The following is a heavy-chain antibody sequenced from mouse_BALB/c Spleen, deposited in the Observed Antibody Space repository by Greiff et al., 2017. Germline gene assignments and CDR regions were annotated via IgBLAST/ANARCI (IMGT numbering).Heavy chain of an antibody. D-gene: IGHD1-2*01. Sequence: QVQLQQPGAELVKPGASVKMSCKASGYTFTSYWMHWVKQRPGQGLEWIGVIDPSDSYTSYNQKFKGKATLTVDTSSSTAYMQLSSLTSEDSAVYYCTREFITTATWFAYWGQGTLVTVSA. CDR1: GYTFTSYW. J-gene: IGHJ3*01. CDR2: IDPSDSYT. V-gene: IGHV1S127*01. CDR3: TREFITTATWFAY.